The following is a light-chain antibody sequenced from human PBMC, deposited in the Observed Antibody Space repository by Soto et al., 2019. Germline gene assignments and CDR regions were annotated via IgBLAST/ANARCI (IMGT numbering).Light chain of an antibody. CDR1: SSDVGGYNY. CDR2: DVN. CDR3: SSYTSRDTLV. V-gene: IGLV2-14*03. J-gene: IGLJ3*02. Sequence: QSALTQPASVSGSPGQSITISCTGTSSDVGGYNYVSWYQHLPGKAPKLMIYDVNNRPSGVSRRFSGSKSGNTASLTISGLHAEDEADYYCSSYTSRDTLVFGGGTKVTVL.